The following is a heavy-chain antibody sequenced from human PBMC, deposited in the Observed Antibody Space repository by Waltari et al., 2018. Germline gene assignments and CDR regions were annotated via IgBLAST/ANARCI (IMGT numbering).Heavy chain of an antibody. CDR2: IYYSGST. V-gene: IGHV4-59*11. CDR1: GGSISSHY. CDR3: ARGRGHYYYYGMDV. J-gene: IGHJ6*02. Sequence: QVQLQESGPGLVKPSETLSLTCTVSGGSISSHYWSWIRQPPGKGLEWIGYIYYSGSTNYNPSLKSRVTISVDTSKNQFSLKPSSVTAADTAVYYCARGRGHYYYYGMDVWGQGTTVTVSS.